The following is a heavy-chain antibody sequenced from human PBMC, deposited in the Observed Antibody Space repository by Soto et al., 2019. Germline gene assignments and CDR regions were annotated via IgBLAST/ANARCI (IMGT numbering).Heavy chain of an antibody. CDR3: ARHRARNSFGY. CDR1: GGSISSSSYY. CDR2: IYYSGST. Sequence: SETLSLTCIVSGGSISSSSYYWGWIRQPPGKGLEWIGSIYYSGSTYYNPSLKSRVTISVDTSKNQFSLKLSSVTAADTAVFYCARHRARNSFGYWGQGTLVTVSS. J-gene: IGHJ4*02. D-gene: IGHD3-10*01. V-gene: IGHV4-39*01.